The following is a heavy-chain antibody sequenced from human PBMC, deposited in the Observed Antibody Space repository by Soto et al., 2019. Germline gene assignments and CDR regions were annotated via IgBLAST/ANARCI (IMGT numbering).Heavy chain of an antibody. J-gene: IGHJ4*02. CDR2: SRNKANSYNT. CDR3: ARDTGGSYDY. V-gene: IGHV3-72*01. Sequence: EVKLVESGGGLVQPGGSLRLSCAASGFTFSDYYMDWVRQVPGKGLEWVGRSRNKANSYNTEYAASVKDRFSISRDNSKDSMYLQMNSLKTEDTAVYYCARDTGGSYDYWGQGALVTFSS. D-gene: IGHD1-26*01. CDR1: GFTFSDYY.